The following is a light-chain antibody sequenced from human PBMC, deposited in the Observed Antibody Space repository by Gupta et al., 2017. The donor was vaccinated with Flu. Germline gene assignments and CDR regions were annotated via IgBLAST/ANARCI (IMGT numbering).Light chain of an antibody. CDR1: QSINNK. CDR3: QQCSSWPPT. V-gene: IGKV3-11*01. Sequence: EIVLTQSPATLSLSPGDRATLSCRASQSINNKLAWYQQKPGQAPRLLMNDASNRATGVPARFSGRGSGTDFTLTISSLEPEDFAVYYCQQCSSWPPTFGGGTKVEIK. J-gene: IGKJ4*01. CDR2: DAS.